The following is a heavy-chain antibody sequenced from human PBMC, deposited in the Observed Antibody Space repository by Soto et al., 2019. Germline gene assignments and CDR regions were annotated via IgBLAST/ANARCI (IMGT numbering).Heavy chain of an antibody. CDR3: VRQRGNYFDF. CDR2: IDYVGST. D-gene: IGHD3-10*01. J-gene: IGHJ4*02. Sequence: NPSETLSLTCSVSGDSINSRYWSWIRQLPGKGLEWIGYIDYVGSTNYAPSLQSRVTMSVDTSKNQVSLKLRYVTAADTAVYYCVRQRGNYFDFWGQGTLVTVSS. CDR1: GDSINSRY. V-gene: IGHV4-59*11.